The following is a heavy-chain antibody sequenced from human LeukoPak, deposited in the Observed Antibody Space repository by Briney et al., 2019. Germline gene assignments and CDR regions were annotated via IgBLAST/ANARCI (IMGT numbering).Heavy chain of an antibody. V-gene: IGHV4-4*02. CDR1: GGSISRSNW. J-gene: IGHJ2*01. Sequence: SETLSLTCAVSGGSISRSNWWSWVRQPPGKGLEWIGEIYHSGSTNYNPSLKSRVTISVDKSKNQFSLKLSSVTAADTAVYYCAREDYADSGAWYFDLWGRGTLVTVSS. D-gene: IGHD2-2*01. CDR3: AREDYADSGAWYFDL. CDR2: IYHSGST.